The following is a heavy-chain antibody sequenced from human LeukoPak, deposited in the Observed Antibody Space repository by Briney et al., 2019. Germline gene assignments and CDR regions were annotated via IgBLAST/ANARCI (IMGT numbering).Heavy chain of an antibody. CDR1: GGSISSYY. CDR2: IYYSGST. J-gene: IGHJ4*02. CDR3: ARAPPWFGEFNFDY. V-gene: IGHV4-59*01. D-gene: IGHD3-10*01. Sequence: SVTLSLTCTVSGGSISSYYWSWIRQPPGKGLEWIGYIYYSGSTNYNPSLKSRVTISVDTSKNQFSLKLSSVTAADTAVYYCARAPPWFGEFNFDYWGQGTLVTVSS.